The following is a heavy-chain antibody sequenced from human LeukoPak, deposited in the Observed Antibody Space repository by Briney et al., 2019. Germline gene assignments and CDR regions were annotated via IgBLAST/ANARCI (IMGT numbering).Heavy chain of an antibody. CDR1: GFTFSTYV. Sequence: PGGSRRLSCVTSGFTFSTYVMSSARKFPGKGLEWLSSIGTSGATTTYADSVKGRFTISRDNSENTLYLQMNSLRVEDTAEYYCARIERCDYWGQGTLVTVSS. V-gene: IGHV3-23*01. J-gene: IGHJ4*02. CDR2: IGTSGATT. CDR3: ARIERCDY.